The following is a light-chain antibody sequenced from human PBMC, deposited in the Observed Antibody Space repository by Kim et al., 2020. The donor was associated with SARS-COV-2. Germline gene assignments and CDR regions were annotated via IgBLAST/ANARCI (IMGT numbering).Light chain of an antibody. Sequence: GSPGQTASITSSGDKLGDKYACWYQQKPGQSPVLVIYQDSKRPSGIPERFSGSNSGNTATLTIGGTQAMDEADYYCQAWDSSTVVFGGGTKLTVL. CDR3: QAWDSSTVV. CDR1: KLGDKY. V-gene: IGLV3-1*01. J-gene: IGLJ2*01. CDR2: QDS.